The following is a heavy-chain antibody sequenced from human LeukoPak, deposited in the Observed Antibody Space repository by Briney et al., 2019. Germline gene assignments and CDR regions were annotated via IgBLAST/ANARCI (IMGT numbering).Heavy chain of an antibody. V-gene: IGHV3-30*04. J-gene: IGHJ4*02. CDR2: ISYDGSNK. CDR1: GFTFSSYA. Sequence: GGSLRLSCAASGFTFSSYATHWVRQAPGKGLEWVAVISYDGSNKYYADSVKGRFTISRDNSRNTLYLQMNSLRAEDTAVYYCAREKYSGYDFADYWGQGTLVTVSS. D-gene: IGHD5-12*01. CDR3: AREKYSGYDFADY.